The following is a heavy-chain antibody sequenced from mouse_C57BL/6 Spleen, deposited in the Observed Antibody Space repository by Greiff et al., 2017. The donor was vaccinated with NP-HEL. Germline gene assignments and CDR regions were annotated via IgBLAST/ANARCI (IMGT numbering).Heavy chain of an antibody. Sequence: EVKLMESGPGMVKPSQSLSLTCTVTGYSITSGYDWHWIRHFPGNKLEWMGYISYSGSTNYNPSLKSRISITHDTSKNHFFLKLNSVTTEDTATYYCARTDYYGSSWAWFAYWGQGTLVTVSA. CDR1: GYSITSGYD. J-gene: IGHJ3*01. CDR3: ARTDYYGSSWAWFAY. D-gene: IGHD1-1*01. CDR2: ISYSGST. V-gene: IGHV3-1*01.